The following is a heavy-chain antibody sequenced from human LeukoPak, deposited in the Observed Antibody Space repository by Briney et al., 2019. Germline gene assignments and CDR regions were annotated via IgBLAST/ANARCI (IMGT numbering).Heavy chain of an antibody. CDR3: ARTSAGYSSGWIYWYFDL. D-gene: IGHD6-19*01. CDR2: INHSGST. CDR1: GGSFSGYY. Sequence: PSETLSLTCAVYGGSFSGYYWSWIRQPPGKGLEWIGEINHSGSTNYNPSLKSRVTISVDTSKNQFSLKLSSVTAADTAVYYCARTSAGYSSGWIYWYFDLWGRGTLVSVSS. J-gene: IGHJ2*01. V-gene: IGHV4-34*01.